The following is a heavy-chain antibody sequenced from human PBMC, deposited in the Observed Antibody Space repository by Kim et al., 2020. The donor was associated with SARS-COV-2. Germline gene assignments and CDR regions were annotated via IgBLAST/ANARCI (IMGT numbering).Heavy chain of an antibody. CDR1: GFTFSSYA. J-gene: IGHJ4*02. Sequence: GGSLRLSCTASGFTFSSYAMSWVRQAPGKGLEWVSAISGSGGSTYYADSVNGRFTISRDNSKNTLYLQMNSLRAEDTAVYYCAKDKTRGYDILTGYSDYWGQGTLVTVSS. CDR3: AKDKTRGYDILTGYSDY. CDR2: ISGSGGST. D-gene: IGHD3-9*01. V-gene: IGHV3-23*01.